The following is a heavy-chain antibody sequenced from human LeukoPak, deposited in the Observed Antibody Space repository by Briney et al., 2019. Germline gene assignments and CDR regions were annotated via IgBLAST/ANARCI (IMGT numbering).Heavy chain of an antibody. CDR3: ASSVGSTDY. Sequence: SETLSLTCAVYGESLSKYYWTRIRQSPGKGLEWIGEVNHRGSTNLNPSLKSRVTLSVDTSKHQFSLRLTSVTAANAAVYYCASSVGSTDYWGQGTLVTVSS. CDR2: VNHRGST. D-gene: IGHD1-26*01. J-gene: IGHJ4*02. V-gene: IGHV4-34*01. CDR1: GESLSKYY.